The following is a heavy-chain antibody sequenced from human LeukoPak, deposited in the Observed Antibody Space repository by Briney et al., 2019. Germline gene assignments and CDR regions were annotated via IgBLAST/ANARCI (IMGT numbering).Heavy chain of an antibody. V-gene: IGHV3-23*01. D-gene: IGHD3-22*01. CDR3: AKGPYSSLHYDTSGYIDY. Sequence: PGGPLRLSCAASGFTFSNYAMSWVRQAPGKGLEWVSAMSGSGSSTDYADSVKGRFTISRDNSKNTLYLQMNSLRVEDTAVYYCAKGPYSSLHYDTSGYIDYWAREPWSPSPQ. CDR1: GFTFSNYA. J-gene: IGHJ4*02. CDR2: MSGSGSST.